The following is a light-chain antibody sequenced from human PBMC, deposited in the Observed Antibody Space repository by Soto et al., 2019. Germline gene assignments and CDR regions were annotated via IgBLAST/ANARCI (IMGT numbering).Light chain of an antibody. J-gene: IGKJ1*01. CDR1: QSVSSD. V-gene: IGKV3-15*01. CDR3: QHYNNWPRT. CDR2: GAS. Sequence: EIVLTQSPGTPSLSPGERATLSCRASQSVSSDLAWYQQKPGQAPRLLIYGASTRATGIPARFSGSGSGTEFTLTISSLQSEDFAVYYCQHYNNWPRTFGQGTKVDIK.